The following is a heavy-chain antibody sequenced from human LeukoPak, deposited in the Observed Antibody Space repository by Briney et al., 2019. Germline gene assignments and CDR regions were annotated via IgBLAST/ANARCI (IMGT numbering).Heavy chain of an antibody. CDR3: AIEERGGLWFDY. CDR1: GFTFSSYG. J-gene: IGHJ4*02. D-gene: IGHD3-16*01. V-gene: IGHV3-30*19. CDR2: IWYDGTNK. Sequence: SLRPSCAAAGFTFSSYGMHCDSQAPSNWQEWEAAIWYDGTNKYYADSVTDRFTISRDNSTNTLYLQMNSLRAEHTAVYYRAIEERGGLWFDYWGQGTLVSVSS.